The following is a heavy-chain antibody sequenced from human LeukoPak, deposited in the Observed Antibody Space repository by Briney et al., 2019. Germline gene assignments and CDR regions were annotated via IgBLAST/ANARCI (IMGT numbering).Heavy chain of an antibody. CDR3: ARKWSGQSLNWFDP. CDR1: GGSFKGYY. J-gene: IGHJ5*02. CDR2: INHSGST. V-gene: IGHV4-34*01. D-gene: IGHD2-8*01. Sequence: PSEPLSLPCAVYGGSFKGYYWSWIRQPPGKGLEWIGEINHSGSTNYNPSLKSRVTISVDTSKNQFSLKLSSVTAADTAVYYCARKWSGQSLNWFDPWGQGTLVTVSS.